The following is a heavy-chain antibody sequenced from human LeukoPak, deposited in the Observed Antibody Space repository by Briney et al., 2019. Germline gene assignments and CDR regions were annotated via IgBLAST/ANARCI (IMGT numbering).Heavy chain of an antibody. J-gene: IGHJ4*02. Sequence: GGSLRLSCAASGFTFSDYYMSWIRQAPGKGLEWVSYISSSGSTIYYADSVKGRFTISRDNAKNSLYLQMNSLRAEDTAVHYCARDFSPRGDFWSDSDLDAIDYWGQGTLVTVSS. D-gene: IGHD3-3*01. CDR2: ISSSGSTI. CDR1: GFTFSDYY. CDR3: ARDFSPRGDFWSDSDLDAIDY. V-gene: IGHV3-11*04.